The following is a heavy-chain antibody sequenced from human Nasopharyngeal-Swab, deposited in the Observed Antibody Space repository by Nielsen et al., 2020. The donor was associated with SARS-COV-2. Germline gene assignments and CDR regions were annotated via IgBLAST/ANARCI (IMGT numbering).Heavy chain of an antibody. D-gene: IGHD3-3*01. CDR3: ARGDYDFWSGYPRYFVY. Sequence: GESLKISCAASGFTFSSYWMSWVRQAPGKGLEWVANIKQDGSEKYYVDSVKGRFTISRDNAKNSLYLQMNSLRAEDTAVYYCARGDYDFWSGYPRYFVYWGQGTLVTVSS. J-gene: IGHJ4*02. V-gene: IGHV3-7*01. CDR2: IKQDGSEK. CDR1: GFTFSSYW.